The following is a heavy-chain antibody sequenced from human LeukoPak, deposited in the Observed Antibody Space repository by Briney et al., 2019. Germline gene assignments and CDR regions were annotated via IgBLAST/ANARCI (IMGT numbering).Heavy chain of an antibody. CDR3: ASSTVVTQLDY. Sequence: SETLSLTCSVSGGSISSYYWSWIRQPAGKGLEWIGRIHTSGSTNYNPSLKSRVTMSLDTSKNQFSLRLSSVTAADTAVYYCASSTVVTQLDYWGQGTLATVSS. V-gene: IGHV4-4*07. D-gene: IGHD4-23*01. CDR2: IHTSGST. J-gene: IGHJ4*02. CDR1: GGSISSYY.